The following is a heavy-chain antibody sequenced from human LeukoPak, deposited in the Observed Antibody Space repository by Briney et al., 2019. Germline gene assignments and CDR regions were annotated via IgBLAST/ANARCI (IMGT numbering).Heavy chain of an antibody. Sequence: GGSLRLSCVASGFIFSSYAMHWVRQAPGKGLEWVAFIRSDGSNKDYADSEKGRFTIFRDNSKNTLYLQMNSLRIEDTAVYYCVTPRYGSGTYWRYFAHWGQGTLVTVSS. CDR1: GFIFSSYA. D-gene: IGHD3-10*01. CDR2: IRSDGSNK. CDR3: VTPRYGSGTYWRYFAH. V-gene: IGHV3-30*02. J-gene: IGHJ4*02.